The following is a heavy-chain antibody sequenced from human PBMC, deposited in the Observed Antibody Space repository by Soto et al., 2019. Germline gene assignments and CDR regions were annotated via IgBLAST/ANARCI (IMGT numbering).Heavy chain of an antibody. J-gene: IGHJ6*02. Sequence: PGGSLRLSCAASGFTFSSYSMNWVRQAPGKGLEWVSSISSSSSYIYYADSVKSRFTISRDNDKNSLYLQMNSLRAEDAAVYYCARDCVRSGCYEVWIPRGPMDVWGQGTTVTVSS. CDR2: ISSSSSYI. CDR1: GFTFSSYS. CDR3: ARDCVRSGCYEVWIPRGPMDV. V-gene: IGHV3-21*01. D-gene: IGHD6-19*01.